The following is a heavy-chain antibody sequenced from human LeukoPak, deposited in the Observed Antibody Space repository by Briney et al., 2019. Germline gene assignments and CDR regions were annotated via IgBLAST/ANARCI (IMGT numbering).Heavy chain of an antibody. CDR3: ARYCSGGYCYSPFSFDY. Sequence: GGSLRLSCATSGFTFTNYWMVWVRQAPGKGLVWVSRINSDGRTTNYADSVKGRFTISRDNAKNTLYLQMKSLRAEDTAVYYCARYCSGGYCYSPFSFDYWGQGTLVTVSS. D-gene: IGHD2-15*01. CDR2: INSDGRTT. CDR1: GFTFTNYW. V-gene: IGHV3-74*01. J-gene: IGHJ4*02.